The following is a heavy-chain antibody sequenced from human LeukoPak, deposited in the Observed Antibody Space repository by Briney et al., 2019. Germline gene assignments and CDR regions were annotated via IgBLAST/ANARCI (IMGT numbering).Heavy chain of an antibody. CDR1: GLTFRNYG. Sequence: GRSLRLSCAASGLTFRNYGMHWVRQAPGKGLEWVAVIWYDGSNQYYVDSVKGRFTVSRDNAKNTLYLQMDSLRGEDTAVYYCAKDFRIGYSAHFDYWGQGALVTVSS. D-gene: IGHD2-21*01. V-gene: IGHV3-33*06. CDR2: IWYDGSNQ. J-gene: IGHJ4*02. CDR3: AKDFRIGYSAHFDY.